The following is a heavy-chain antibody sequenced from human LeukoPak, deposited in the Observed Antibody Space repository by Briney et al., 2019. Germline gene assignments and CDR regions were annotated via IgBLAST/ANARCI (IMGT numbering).Heavy chain of an antibody. CDR2: ISYDGSNK. V-gene: IGHV3-30*18. CDR3: AKDMAPRIVVVTGDAFDI. CDR1: GFTFSSYG. D-gene: IGHD3-22*01. Sequence: PGRSLRLFCAASGFTFSSYGMHWVRQAPGKGLEGVAVISYDGSNKYYADSVKGRFTISRDNSKNTLYLQMNSLRAEDTAVYYCAKDMAPRIVVVTGDAFDIWGQGTMVTVSS. J-gene: IGHJ3*02.